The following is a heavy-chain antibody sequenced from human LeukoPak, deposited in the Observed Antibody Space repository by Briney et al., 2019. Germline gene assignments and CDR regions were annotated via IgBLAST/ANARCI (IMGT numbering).Heavy chain of an antibody. J-gene: IGHJ6*02. Sequence: GGSLRLSCVASGFTFTSYGMSWVRQAPGKRLEWVSGISGSGDATYYADSVKGRFTISRDNSKNTLYLQMNSLRAEETAVYYCAKVRTYFYHGLDVWGQGTTVTVSS. V-gene: IGHV3-23*01. CDR3: AKVRTYFYHGLDV. CDR1: GFTFTSYG. D-gene: IGHD1-14*01. CDR2: ISGSGDAT.